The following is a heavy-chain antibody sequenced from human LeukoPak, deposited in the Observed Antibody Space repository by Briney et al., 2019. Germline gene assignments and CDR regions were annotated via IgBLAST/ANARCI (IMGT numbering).Heavy chain of an antibody. Sequence: SGGSLRLSCAASGFTFSSYGMHWVRQAPGKGLEWVAVISYDGSNKYYADSVKGRFTISRDNSKNTLYLQMNSLRAEDTAVYYCANPIAEDAFDIWGQGTMVTVSS. CDR3: ANPIAEDAFDI. J-gene: IGHJ3*02. CDR2: ISYDGSNK. D-gene: IGHD6-13*01. V-gene: IGHV3-30*18. CDR1: GFTFSSYG.